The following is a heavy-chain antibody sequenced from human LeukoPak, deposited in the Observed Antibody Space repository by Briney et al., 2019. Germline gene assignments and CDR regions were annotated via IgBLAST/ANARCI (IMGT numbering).Heavy chain of an antibody. D-gene: IGHD3-22*01. CDR2: ISGSGRNT. J-gene: IGHJ4*02. CDR3: AKDSYYYDSSGYYDFDY. CDR1: GFTFSSYG. V-gene: IGHV3-23*01. Sequence: GGSLRLSCAASGFTFSSYGMSWVRQAPGKGLEWVSGISGSGRNTYYADSVKGRFTISRDNSKNTLYLQVNSLRAEDTAVYYCAKDSYYYDSSGYYDFDYWGQGTLVTVSS.